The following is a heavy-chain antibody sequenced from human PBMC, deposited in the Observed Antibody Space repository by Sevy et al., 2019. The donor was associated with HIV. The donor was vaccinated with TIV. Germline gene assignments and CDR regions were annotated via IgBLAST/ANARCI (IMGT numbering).Heavy chain of an antibody. D-gene: IGHD1-26*01. CDR2: IRSKAYGGTT. CDR1: GFTFDDYT. V-gene: IGHV3-49*04. Sequence: GGSLRLSCRASGFTFDDYTMSWVRQAPGKGLEWVAFIRSKAYGGTTEYAGSVKGRFTISIEESKSIAYLQMNSLKTEDTAVYYCTRVEGAADWGMDVWGQGTTVTVSS. CDR3: TRVEGAADWGMDV. J-gene: IGHJ6*02.